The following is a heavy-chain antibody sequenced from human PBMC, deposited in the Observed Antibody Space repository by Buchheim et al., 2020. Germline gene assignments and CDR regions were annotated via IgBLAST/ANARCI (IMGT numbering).Heavy chain of an antibody. D-gene: IGHD6-6*01. CDR3: TGSSSGY. J-gene: IGHJ4*02. CDR1: GFAFSAAA. V-gene: IGHV3-73*02. CDR2: IRGKGNNYAT. Sequence: EVQLVESGGGLVQPGESLKLSCVGSGFAFSAAAMHWVRQASGKGLEWVGHIRGKGNNYATAYSASVKGRFTISRADSENTAYLQMNSLKIEDTAVYYCTGSSSGYWGRGTL.